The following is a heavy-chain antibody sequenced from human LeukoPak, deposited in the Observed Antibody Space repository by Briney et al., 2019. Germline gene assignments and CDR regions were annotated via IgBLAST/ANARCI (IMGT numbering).Heavy chain of an antibody. CDR1: GGSISRTSSY. CDR3: ARLLGGSYLPYFDY. J-gene: IGHJ4*02. V-gene: IGHV4-39*01. Sequence: SETLSLTCTVSGGSISRTSSYWGWIRQPPGKGLEWIGTIYYSGNTYYNPSLKSRVTISVDTSKNQFSLKLSSVTAADTAVYYCARLLGGSYLPYFDYWGQGTLVTVSS. CDR2: IYYSGNT. D-gene: IGHD1-26*01.